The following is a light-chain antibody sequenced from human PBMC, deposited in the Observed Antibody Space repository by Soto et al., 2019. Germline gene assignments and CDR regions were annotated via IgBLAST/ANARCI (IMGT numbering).Light chain of an antibody. Sequence: EIVLTQSPATLSLSPGERATLSCRASQSISSYLAWYQHKPGQAPRLLIYDASNRATGIPARFSGSGSGTDFNLTISSLEPEDFAVYYCQQRSNWPRTFGQGTKLEIK. J-gene: IGKJ2*02. CDR3: QQRSNWPRT. CDR2: DAS. V-gene: IGKV3-11*01. CDR1: QSISSY.